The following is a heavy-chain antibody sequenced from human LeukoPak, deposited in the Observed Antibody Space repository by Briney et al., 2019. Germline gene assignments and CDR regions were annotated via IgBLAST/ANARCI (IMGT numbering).Heavy chain of an antibody. CDR2: IYPGDSNT. CDR1: GYSFTSYW. Sequence: GESLKISCESSGYSFTSYWIGWVRQMPGKGLEWMGIIYPGDSNTRYSPSFQGQVTISADKSISTAYLQWSSLKASDSAMYYCVQCGGVCYTSSHWGQGTLVTVSS. D-gene: IGHD2-8*02. CDR3: VQCGGVCYTSSH. J-gene: IGHJ4*02. V-gene: IGHV5-51*01.